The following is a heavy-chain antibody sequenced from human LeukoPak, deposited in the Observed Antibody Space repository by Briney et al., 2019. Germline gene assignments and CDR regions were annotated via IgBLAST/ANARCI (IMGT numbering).Heavy chain of an antibody. CDR2: INPNNGDS. D-gene: IGHD1-14*01. V-gene: IGHV1-2*06. CDR3: ARMSSPLQYNWFDP. J-gene: IGHJ5*02. CDR1: GYTFTGYY. Sequence: ASVKVSCKASGYTFTGYYVHWVRQAPGQGLEWMGRINPNNGDSNFAQKFQGRVTMTRDTSISTVYMDLSRLRSDDTAVYYCARMSSPLQYNWFDPWXQGTLVTVSS.